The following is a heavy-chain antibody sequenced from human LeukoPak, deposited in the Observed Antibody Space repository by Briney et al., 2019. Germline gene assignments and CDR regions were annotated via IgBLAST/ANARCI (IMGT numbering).Heavy chain of an antibody. Sequence: GASVKVSCKASGYAFTSYGISWVRQAPGQGLEWMGWINPNSGGTNYAQKFQGRVTMTRDTSISTAYMELSRLRSDDTAVYYCARALVADTISSSITYYYYYYMDVWGKGTTVTVSS. CDR1: GYAFTSYG. CDR2: INPNSGGT. J-gene: IGHJ6*03. D-gene: IGHD5-18*01. V-gene: IGHV1-2*02. CDR3: ARALVADTISSSITYYYYYYMDV.